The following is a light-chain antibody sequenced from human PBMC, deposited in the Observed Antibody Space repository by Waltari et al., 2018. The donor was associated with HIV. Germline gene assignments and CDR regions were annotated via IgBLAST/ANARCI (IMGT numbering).Light chain of an antibody. CDR2: AAS. CDR1: QMISNW. Sequence: VTITCRASQMISNWLSWYQLKPGTAPNLLISAASNLQSGIPVRFSGSGSGTNFTLTISSLQPEDFTTYYCQQAHSLPWTFGQGTKVE. CDR3: QQAHSLPWT. J-gene: IGKJ1*01. V-gene: IGKV1-12*01.